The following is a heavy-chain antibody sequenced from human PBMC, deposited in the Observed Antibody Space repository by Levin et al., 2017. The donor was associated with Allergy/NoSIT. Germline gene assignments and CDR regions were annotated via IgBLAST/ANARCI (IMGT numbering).Heavy chain of an antibody. CDR3: ARDGIVATTIYYYYYMDV. CDR2: ISSSGSTI. Sequence: GGSLRLSFAASGFTFSSYEMNWVRQAPGKGLEWVSYISSSGSTIYYADSVKGRFTISRDNAKNSLYLQMNSLRAEDTAVYYCARDGIVATTIYYYYYMDVWGKGTTVTVSS. J-gene: IGHJ6*03. CDR1: GFTFSSYE. V-gene: IGHV3-48*03. D-gene: IGHD5-12*01.